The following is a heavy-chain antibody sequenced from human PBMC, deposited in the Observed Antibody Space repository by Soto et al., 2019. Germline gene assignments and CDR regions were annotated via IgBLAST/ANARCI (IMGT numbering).Heavy chain of an antibody. CDR1: GGTFSSYA. Sequence: GASVKGSCKASGGTFSSYAISWVRQAPGQGLEWMGGIIPIFGTANYAQKFQGRVTITADESTSTAYMELSSLRSEDTAVYYCARGVRTRIYYYYGMDVWGQGTTVTVSS. CDR2: IIPIFGTA. CDR3: ARGVRTRIYYYYGMDV. V-gene: IGHV1-69*13. D-gene: IGHD1-20*01. J-gene: IGHJ6*02.